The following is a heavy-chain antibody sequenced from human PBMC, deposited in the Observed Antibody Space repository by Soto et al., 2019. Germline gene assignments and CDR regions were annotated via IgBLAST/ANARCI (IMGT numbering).Heavy chain of an antibody. D-gene: IGHD3-10*01. CDR2: IYHSGST. CDR1: GYSISSGYY. V-gene: IGHV4-38-2*01. Sequence: PSETLSLTCAVSGYSISSGYYWGCIRQPPGKGLEWIGSIYHSGSTYYNPSLKSRVTISVDTSKNQFSLKLSSVTAADTAVYYCARSTMVRGVIHWFDPWGQGTLVTVYS. CDR3: ARSTMVRGVIHWFDP. J-gene: IGHJ5*02.